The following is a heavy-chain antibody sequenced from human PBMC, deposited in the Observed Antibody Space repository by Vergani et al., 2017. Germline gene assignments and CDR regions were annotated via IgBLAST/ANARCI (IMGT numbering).Heavy chain of an antibody. CDR1: GYTFTSYG. J-gene: IGHJ4*02. Sequence: QVQLVQSGAEVKKPGASVKVSCKASGYTFTSYGISWVRQATGQGLEWMGWINAYNGNTNYAQKLQGRVTMTTDTSTSTAYMELRSLRSDYTAVYYCARSARSSWSAHVDYWGQGTLVTVSS. CDR2: INAYNGNT. CDR3: ARSARSSWSAHVDY. V-gene: IGHV1-18*01. D-gene: IGHD6-13*01.